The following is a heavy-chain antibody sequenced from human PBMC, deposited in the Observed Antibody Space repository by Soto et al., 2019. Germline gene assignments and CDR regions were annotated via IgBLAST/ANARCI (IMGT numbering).Heavy chain of an antibody. D-gene: IGHD3-16*02. J-gene: IGHJ4*02. CDR3: ARVSRYTAPDY. Sequence: WTWIRQPPGKGLEYIGYISYNGITNYNPSLKSRVTMSVDTSKNLFSLKMSSVTDADTAVYYCARVSRYTAPDYWGQGTLVTVSS. V-gene: IGHV4-59*01. CDR2: ISYNGIT.